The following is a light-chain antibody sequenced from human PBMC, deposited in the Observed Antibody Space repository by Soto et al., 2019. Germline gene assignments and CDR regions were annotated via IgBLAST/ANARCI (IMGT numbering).Light chain of an antibody. Sequence: QSVLTQPPAGSGAPGQRVTISCTGSGSNIGAGYDVHWYQHRPGTAPKLLVFGDSHRPSGVTDRFSGSKSGTSASLAITGLQAEDEGDYYCQYYDSTLDARYVLGTGTQLTVL. CDR3: QYYDSTLDARYV. CDR1: GSNIGAGYD. CDR2: GDS. J-gene: IGLJ1*01. V-gene: IGLV1-40*01.